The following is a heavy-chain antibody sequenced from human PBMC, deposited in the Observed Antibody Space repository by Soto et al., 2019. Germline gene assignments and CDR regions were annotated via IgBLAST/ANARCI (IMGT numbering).Heavy chain of an antibody. CDR3: ASQAAAGTAWRNWFDP. Sequence: PSETLSLTCAVYGGSSSGYYWSWIRQPPGKGLEWIGEINHSGSTNYNPSLKSRVTISVDTSKNQFSLKLSSVTAADTAVYYCASQAAAGTAWRNWFDPWGQGTLVTVSS. V-gene: IGHV4-34*01. CDR1: GGSSSGYY. D-gene: IGHD6-13*01. J-gene: IGHJ5*02. CDR2: INHSGST.